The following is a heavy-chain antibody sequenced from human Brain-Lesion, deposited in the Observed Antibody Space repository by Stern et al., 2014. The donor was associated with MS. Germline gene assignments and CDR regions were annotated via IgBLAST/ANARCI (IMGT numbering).Heavy chain of an antibody. CDR2: IYYSGKT. V-gene: IGHV4-39*01. CDR1: GGSVSSTSYA. Sequence: QLQLQESGPGLVKPSETLSLTCTVAGGSVSSTSYAWAWIRQPPGKGLEWIGTIYYSGKTYYSPFLKSPLTISLDPSKNQFSLQLRSVTAADTAVYYCAGEEDIRYCSGGSCTGNWFDPWGQGTLVTVSS. D-gene: IGHD2-15*01. J-gene: IGHJ5*02. CDR3: AGEEDIRYCSGGSCTGNWFDP.